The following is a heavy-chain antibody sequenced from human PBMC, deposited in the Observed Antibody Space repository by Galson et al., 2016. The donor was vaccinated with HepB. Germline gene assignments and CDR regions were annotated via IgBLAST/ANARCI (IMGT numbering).Heavy chain of an antibody. V-gene: IGHV3-7*01. D-gene: IGHD2-21*01. CDR2: INQDANEK. CDR1: RFTFTNYW. Sequence: SLRLSCAASRFTFTNYWMSWVRQAPGKGLEWVAQINQDANEKYYVDSVKGRFTISRDNAKNSLYLQMNSLRAEDTAVYYCARDATRGGDFDYWAQGTLVIVSS. J-gene: IGHJ4*02. CDR3: ARDATRGGDFDY.